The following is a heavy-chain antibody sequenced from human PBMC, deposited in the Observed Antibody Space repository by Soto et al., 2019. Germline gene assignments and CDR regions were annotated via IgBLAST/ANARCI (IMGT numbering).Heavy chain of an antibody. CDR2: ITDGVGLT. Sequence: EVQLLESGGGLVQPGGSLRLSCATSGFTFSSSAMTWVRQAPGKGLEWVSSITDGVGLTYYADSVKGRCTISRDNSKNTLILRINSLWTDDRAVYYCAVGGDVVGTLGHCYWGQGTLFTVSS. CDR3: AVGGDVVGTLGHCY. J-gene: IGHJ4*02. CDR1: GFTFSSSA. D-gene: IGHD5-12*01. V-gene: IGHV3-23*01.